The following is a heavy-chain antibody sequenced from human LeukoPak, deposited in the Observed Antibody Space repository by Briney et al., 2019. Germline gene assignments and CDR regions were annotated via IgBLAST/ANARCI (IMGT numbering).Heavy chain of an antibody. CDR2: IYATGST. V-gene: IGHV4-4*07. CDR3: ARQGFTASYYFLDS. CDR1: GDSIRSYW. J-gene: IGHJ4*02. Sequence: SETLSLTCDVAGDSIRSYWGGWVRQPAGKGLEWIGRIYATGSTKFNPSLKSRLTMSMDTSTNQFSLKLTSVTAADTAVYFCARQGFTASYYFLDSWSQGTLVTVSS. D-gene: IGHD1-26*01.